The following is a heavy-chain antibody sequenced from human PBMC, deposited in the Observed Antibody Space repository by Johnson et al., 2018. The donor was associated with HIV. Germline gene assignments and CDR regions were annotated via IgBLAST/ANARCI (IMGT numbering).Heavy chain of an antibody. J-gene: IGHJ3*02. Sequence: QVQLVESGGGVVQPGRSLRLSCAASGFPISRFAVHWIRQAPGKGLEWVGVTSYDGRKTHYADSVKGRFTISRDNAKNSLYLQMNSLRAEDTAVYYCARDPPVTTTHNAFDIWGQGTMVTVSS. V-gene: IGHV3-30*04. D-gene: IGHD4-17*01. CDR2: TSYDGRKT. CDR3: ARDPPVTTTHNAFDI. CDR1: GFPISRFA.